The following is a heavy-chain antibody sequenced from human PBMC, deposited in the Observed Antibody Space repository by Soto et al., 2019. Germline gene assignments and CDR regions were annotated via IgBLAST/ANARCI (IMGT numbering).Heavy chain of an antibody. CDR3: ARDSRYSGYDCRLGY. CDR2: IIPIFGTA. Sequence: QVQLVQSGAEVKKPGSSVKVSCKASGGTFSSYAISWVRQAPGQGLEWMGGIIPIFGTANYAQKFQGRVTITADESTSTGYMELRSLRSEDTAVYYCARDSRYSGYDCRLGYWGQGTLVTVSS. CDR1: GGTFSSYA. V-gene: IGHV1-69*01. D-gene: IGHD5-12*01. J-gene: IGHJ4*02.